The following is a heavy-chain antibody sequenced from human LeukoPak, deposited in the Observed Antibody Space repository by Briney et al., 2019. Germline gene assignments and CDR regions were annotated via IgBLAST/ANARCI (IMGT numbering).Heavy chain of an antibody. CDR1: GYTFIDYY. J-gene: IGHJ4*02. V-gene: IGHV1-2*02. CDR2: INPNSGAT. D-gene: IGHD2-2*01. CDR3: ARVKKLMPEFEF. Sequence: ASVKVSCKSSGYTFIDYYIHWVRQAPGQGLEWMGWINPNSGATKYAQKLQGRVSMTRDTPINTAYMDLTNLRSDDTAIFYCARVKKLMPEFEFWGQGTLVTVSS.